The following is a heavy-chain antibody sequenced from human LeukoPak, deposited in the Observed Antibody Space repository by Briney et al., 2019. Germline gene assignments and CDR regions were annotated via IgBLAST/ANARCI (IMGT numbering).Heavy chain of an antibody. D-gene: IGHD6-13*01. V-gene: IGHV3-7*02. J-gene: IGHJ5*01. CDR1: GFTFSSYS. Sequence: GGSLRLSCAASGFTFSSYSMNWVRQAPGKGLEWVASIKQDGSEKYFVDSVKGRFTISRDDAKNSLYLQMNSLRAEDAAVYYCARGTTGGYSTSWFGYWGQGTLVTVSS. CDR3: ARGTTGGYSTSWFGY. CDR2: IKQDGSEK.